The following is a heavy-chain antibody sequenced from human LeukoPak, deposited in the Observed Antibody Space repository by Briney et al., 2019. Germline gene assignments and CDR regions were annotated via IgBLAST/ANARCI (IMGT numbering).Heavy chain of an antibody. V-gene: IGHV3-66*02. J-gene: IGHJ6*03. Sequence: GGSLRLSCAASGFTVSSNYMSWVRQAPGKGLEWVSVIYSDAGTYYAESGKGRFTISREKSKKKLYLQMNSLRAEDTAVYYCARAVRTSRAYYYYMDVWGKGTTVTVSS. CDR1: GFTVSSNY. CDR3: ARAVRTSRAYYYYMDV. CDR2: IYSDAGT. D-gene: IGHD6-19*01.